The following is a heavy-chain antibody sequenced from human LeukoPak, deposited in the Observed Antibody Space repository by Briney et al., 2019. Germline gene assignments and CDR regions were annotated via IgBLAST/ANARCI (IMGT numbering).Heavy chain of an antibody. CDR3: ARFYYYDSSGYHDAFDI. Sequence: AGGSLRLSCAASGFTFSSHAMSWVRQAPGKGLEWVSAISGSGGSTYYADSVKGRFTISRDNSKNTLYLQMNSLRAEDTAVYYCARFYYYDSSGYHDAFDIWGQGTMVTVSS. CDR1: GFTFSSHA. D-gene: IGHD3-22*01. V-gene: IGHV3-23*01. CDR2: ISGSGGST. J-gene: IGHJ3*02.